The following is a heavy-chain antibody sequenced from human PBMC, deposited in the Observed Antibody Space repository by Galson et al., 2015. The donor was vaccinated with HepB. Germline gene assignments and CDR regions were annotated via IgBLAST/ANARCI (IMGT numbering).Heavy chain of an antibody. D-gene: IGHD2-8*01. V-gene: IGHV3-30-3*01. CDR2: ISYDGSNK. J-gene: IGHJ3*02. Sequence: SLRLSCAASGFTFSSYAMHWVRQAPGKGLEWVAVISYDGSNKYYADSVKGRFTISRDNSKNTLYLQMNSLRAEDTAVYYCASTTMLTRGPVQNAFDIWGQGTMVTVSS. CDR1: GFTFSSYA. CDR3: ASTTMLTRGPVQNAFDI.